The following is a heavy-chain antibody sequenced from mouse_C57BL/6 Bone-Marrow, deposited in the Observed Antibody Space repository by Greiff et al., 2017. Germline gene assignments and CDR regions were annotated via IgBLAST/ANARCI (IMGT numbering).Heavy chain of an antibody. CDR2: ISSGGDYF. V-gene: IGHV5-9-1*02. CDR1: GFTFSSYA. CDR3: TRWWIPQALYFDV. D-gene: IGHD3-2*02. Sequence: EVKLMESGEGLVKPGGSLKLSCAASGFTFSSYAMSWVRQSPEQRLEWVAYISSGGDYFYYADTVKGRFPIPRDNARYTLYLHMSSLKYEDTAMYYGTRWWIPQALYFDVWGTGTTVTVSS. J-gene: IGHJ1*03.